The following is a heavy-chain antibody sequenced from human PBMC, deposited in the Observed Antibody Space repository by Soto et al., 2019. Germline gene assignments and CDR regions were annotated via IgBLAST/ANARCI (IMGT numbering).Heavy chain of an antibody. Sequence: QVQLVQSGAEVKRPGASVTVSCKASGYTFIYYMHWVRQAPGKGLEWMGWINPTNGGTNYAPKFHGRVTMTRDTSSGTVYLELTSLRSDDTAVYFCARGGSGYEYWGQGTLVTVSS. J-gene: IGHJ4*02. D-gene: IGHD6-13*01. CDR2: INPTNGGT. CDR3: ARGGSGYEY. V-gene: IGHV1-2*02. CDR1: GYTFIYY.